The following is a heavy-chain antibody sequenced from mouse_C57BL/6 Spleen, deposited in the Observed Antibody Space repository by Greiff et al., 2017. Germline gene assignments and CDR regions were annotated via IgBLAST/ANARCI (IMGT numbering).Heavy chain of an antibody. D-gene: IGHD4-1*01. V-gene: IGHV1-15*01. CDR2: IDPETGGT. CDR1: GYTFTDYE. Sequence: VHLVESGAELVRPGASVTLSCKASGYTFTDYEMHWVKQTPVHGLEWIGAIDPETGGTAYNQKFKGKAILTADTSSSTAYMELRSLTSEDSAVYYCITGTRGFDYWGQGTTLTVAS. CDR3: ITGTRGFDY. J-gene: IGHJ2*01.